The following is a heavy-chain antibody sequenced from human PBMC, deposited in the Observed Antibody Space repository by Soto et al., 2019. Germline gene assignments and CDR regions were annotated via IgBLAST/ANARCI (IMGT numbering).Heavy chain of an antibody. CDR1: GFTFNDYW. Sequence: GGSLRLSCAASGFTFNDYWMHWVRQAPGKGLVWVSRINGDGRTTNYADSVKGRFTISRDNAQNTLYLQMNSLRAEDTAVYYCASLVSPGGGAAGTVEYYYYGMDVWGQGTTVTVSS. V-gene: IGHV3-74*01. CDR2: INGDGRTT. D-gene: IGHD6-13*01. CDR3: ASLVSPGGGAAGTVEYYYYGMDV. J-gene: IGHJ6*02.